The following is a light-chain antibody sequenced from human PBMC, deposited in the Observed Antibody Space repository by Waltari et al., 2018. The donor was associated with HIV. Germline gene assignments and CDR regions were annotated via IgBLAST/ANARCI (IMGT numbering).Light chain of an antibody. CDR1: NIGCKS. Sequence: SYVLTQPPSVSAAPGQTARITCGGNNIGCKSAHWYQQKPGQAPVLVVFDDSNRPSGIPERFSGSNSGNTATLTISGVEAGDEADYYCQVWDSTSHHRVFGGGTKLTVL. V-gene: IGLV3-21*02. CDR3: QVWDSTSHHRV. CDR2: DDS. J-gene: IGLJ3*02.